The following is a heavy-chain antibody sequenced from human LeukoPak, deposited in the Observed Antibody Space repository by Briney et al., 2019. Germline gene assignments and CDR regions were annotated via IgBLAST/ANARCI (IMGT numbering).Heavy chain of an antibody. CDR2: IYSSGTT. D-gene: IGHD3-16*01. CDR3: ARNVRGGSTYLDY. V-gene: IGHV4-4*07. J-gene: IGHJ4*02. CDR1: GGSISHYY. Sequence: PSETLSLTCTVSGGSISHYYWSWIRQPAGKGLEWIGRIYSSGTTNYNPSLKSRVTMSVDTSKNQFSLKLSSVTAADTAVYYCARNVRGGSTYLDYWGQGTLVTVSS.